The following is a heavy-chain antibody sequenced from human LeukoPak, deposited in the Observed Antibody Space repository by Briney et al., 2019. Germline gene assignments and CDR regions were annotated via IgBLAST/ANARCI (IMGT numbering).Heavy chain of an antibody. CDR3: ASFGISWRSSY. V-gene: IGHV3-74*01. CDR1: GFSFSSHW. CDR2: ISDDGSYT. J-gene: IGHJ4*02. D-gene: IGHD2-21*01. Sequence: GGSLRLSCAASGFSFSSHWVHWVRQAPGKGLVWVSRISDDGSYTSNVDSVKGRFTISRDNANNMLYLHMNSLRAEDTAVYYCASFGISWRSSYWGQGTLVTVSS.